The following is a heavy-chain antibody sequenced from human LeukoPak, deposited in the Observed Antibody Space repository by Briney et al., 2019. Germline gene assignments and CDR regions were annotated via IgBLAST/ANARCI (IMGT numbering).Heavy chain of an antibody. V-gene: IGHV3-48*03. CDR3: ARATYYYDF. CDR2: ISSSGSTI. Sequence: GGSLRLSCAASGFTFSSYEMNWVRQAPGKGLEWVSYISSSGSTIYYADSVKGRFTISRDNAKNSLYLQMNSLRAEDTAVYYCARATYYYDFWGQGTLVTVSS. CDR1: GFTFSSYE. J-gene: IGHJ4*02.